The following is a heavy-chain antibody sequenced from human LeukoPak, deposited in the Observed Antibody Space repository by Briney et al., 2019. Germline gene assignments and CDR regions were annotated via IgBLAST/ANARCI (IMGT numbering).Heavy chain of an antibody. CDR3: ARDLSYYGSGSYYYFDY. CDR2: ISSTRDYI. D-gene: IGHD3-10*01. CDR1: GFTFSRYS. J-gene: IGHJ4*02. V-gene: IGHV3-21*01. Sequence: GGSLRLSCAASGFTFSRYSMNWVRQAPGKGLEWVSSISSTRDYIFYADSVKGRFTISRDNADDSLYLQMNSPRAEDTAVYYCARDLSYYGSGSYYYFDYWGQGTLVTVSS.